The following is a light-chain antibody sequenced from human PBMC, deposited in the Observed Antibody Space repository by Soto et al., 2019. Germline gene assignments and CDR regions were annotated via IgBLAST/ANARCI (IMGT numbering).Light chain of an antibody. V-gene: IGLV2-14*01. CDR2: EVT. CDR1: SSDVGAYNY. Sequence: QSALTQPASVSGSPGQSITISCTGTSSDVGAYNYVSWYQQHPGKAPKLMIYEVTYRPSGVSDRFSGSRSGNTASLTIFGLQAEDDSDYYCSSYTSSTTWVFGGGTKLTVL. J-gene: IGLJ3*02. CDR3: SSYTSSTTWV.